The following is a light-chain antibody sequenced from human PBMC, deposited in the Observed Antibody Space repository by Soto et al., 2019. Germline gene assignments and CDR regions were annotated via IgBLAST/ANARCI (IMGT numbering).Light chain of an antibody. J-gene: IGKJ5*01. CDR1: QSVSGNH. V-gene: IGKV3D-20*01. CDR2: DAS. Sequence: EIVLTQSPVTLSLSPGERATLSCGASQSVSGNHLAWYQQKPGLAPRLLIYDASRRSTGIPDRFSGSGSGADFTLIISRLEPEDFAVYYCQQYCGSQTTFGQGTRLEIK. CDR3: QQYCGSQTT.